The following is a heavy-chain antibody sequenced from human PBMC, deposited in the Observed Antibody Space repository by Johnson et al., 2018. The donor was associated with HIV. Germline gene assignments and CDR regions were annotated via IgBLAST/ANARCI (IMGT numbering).Heavy chain of an antibody. CDR1: GFNFGDYG. CDR2: INWNGGST. CDR3: ARDGNGLGGIVGARGAFDI. D-gene: IGHD1-26*01. Sequence: VQLVESGGGVVRPGGSLRLSCAASGFNFGDYGMSWVRQAPGKGLEWVAGINWNGGSTYYANSVKGRFTISRDNSKNTLYLQMGSLRAEDMAVYYCARDGNGLGGIVGARGAFDIWGQGTMVTVSS. J-gene: IGHJ3*02. V-gene: IGHV3-20*04.